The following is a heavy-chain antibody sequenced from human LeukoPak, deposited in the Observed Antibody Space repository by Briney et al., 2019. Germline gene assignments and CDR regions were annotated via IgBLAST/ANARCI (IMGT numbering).Heavy chain of an antibody. CDR2: IYYSGST. Sequence: SETLSLTCPVSGGSISSYYWSWIRQHPGKGLEWIGCIYYSGSTNYNPSLRSRVTISADTSKNQFSLKLSSVTAADTAVYYCARGLRNYGSGSPFDYWGQGTLVTVSS. CDR1: GGSISSYY. V-gene: IGHV4-59*01. D-gene: IGHD3-10*01. CDR3: ARGLRNYGSGSPFDY. J-gene: IGHJ4*02.